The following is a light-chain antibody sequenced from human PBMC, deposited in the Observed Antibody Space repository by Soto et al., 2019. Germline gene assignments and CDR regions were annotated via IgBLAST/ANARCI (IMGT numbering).Light chain of an antibody. CDR2: HTS. Sequence: EIVLTQSPGTLSLSPGERATLSYRASQSVSSNSLTWYQQKPGQAPRLLIYHTSNRATGIPDRFSGSGSGTDFTLTIGRLEPEDFAVYYCQQSDAFGGGTKVEIK. CDR1: QSVSSNS. CDR3: QQSDA. V-gene: IGKV3-20*01. J-gene: IGKJ4*01.